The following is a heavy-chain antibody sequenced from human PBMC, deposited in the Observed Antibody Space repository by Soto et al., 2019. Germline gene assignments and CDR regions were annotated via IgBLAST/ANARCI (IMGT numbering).Heavy chain of an antibody. CDR2: INAGNGNT. J-gene: IGHJ4*02. CDR3: ARGGYSGYDFVWGARSDY. D-gene: IGHD5-12*01. Sequence: ASVKVSCKASGYTFTSYAMHWVRQAPGQRLEWMGWINAGNGNTKYSQKFQGRVTITRDTSASTAYMELSSLRSEDTAVYYCARGGYSGYDFVWGARSDYWGQGTLVTVSS. V-gene: IGHV1-3*01. CDR1: GYTFTSYA.